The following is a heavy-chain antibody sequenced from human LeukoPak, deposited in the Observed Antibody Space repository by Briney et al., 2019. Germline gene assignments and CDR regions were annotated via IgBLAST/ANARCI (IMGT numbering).Heavy chain of an antibody. D-gene: IGHD6-19*01. Sequence: GGSLRLSCAASGFTFSSYWMHWVRQAPGKGLVWVSRINSDGSSTSYADSVKGRFTISRDNAKNTLYLQMNSLRAEDTAVYYCARTALYGSGLGVFDYWGQGTLVTVSS. CDR3: ARTALYGSGLGVFDY. J-gene: IGHJ4*02. V-gene: IGHV3-74*01. CDR2: INSDGSST. CDR1: GFTFSSYW.